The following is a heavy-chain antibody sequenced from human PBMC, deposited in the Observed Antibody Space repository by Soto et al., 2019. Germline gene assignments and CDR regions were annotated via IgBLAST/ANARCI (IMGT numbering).Heavy chain of an antibody. D-gene: IGHD6-13*01. CDR1: GRSVSSGSYY. V-gene: IGHV4-61*01. J-gene: IGHJ4*02. Sequence: PETLSPTCTVYGRSVSSGSYYWSWILQPPGKGLEWSGYIYYSGSTNYNPTLKSRVTISVDTSKTKFSLKLSSVSAADTAVYYCARGYSGSLYYGLDYWGQGTLVTVSS. CDR2: IYYSGST. CDR3: ARGYSGSLYYGLDY.